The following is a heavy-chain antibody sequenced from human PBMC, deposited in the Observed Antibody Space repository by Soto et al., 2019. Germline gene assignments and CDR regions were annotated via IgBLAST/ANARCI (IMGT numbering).Heavy chain of an antibody. CDR1: GFTVSLNY. D-gene: IGHD6-13*01. CDR2: IYTGGST. V-gene: IGHV3-66*01. CDR3: AGGSNWHDAFDI. Sequence: EVQLVESRGGLVQPGGSLRLSCAASGFTVSLNYMSWVRQAPGKGLEWVSVIYTGGSTYYADSVKGRFTISRDNSKNTLYLQMNRLRGEDTAVYYCAGGSNWHDAFDIWGQGTMVTVS. J-gene: IGHJ3*02.